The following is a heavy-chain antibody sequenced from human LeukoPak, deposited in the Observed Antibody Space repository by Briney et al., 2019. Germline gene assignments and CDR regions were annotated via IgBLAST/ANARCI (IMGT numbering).Heavy chain of an antibody. V-gene: IGHV1-69*13. Sequence: SVKVSCKASGVTFSSYAISWVRQAPGQGLEWMGGIIPIFGTGNYAQKFQGRVTITADESTSTAYMELSSLRSEDTAVYYCARGVSYYFDYWGQGTLVTVSS. CDR3: ARGVSYYFDY. CDR2: IIPIFGTG. J-gene: IGHJ4*02. CDR1: GVTFSSYA.